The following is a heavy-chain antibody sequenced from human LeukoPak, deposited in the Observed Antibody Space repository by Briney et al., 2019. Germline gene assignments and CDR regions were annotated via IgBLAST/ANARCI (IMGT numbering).Heavy chain of an antibody. CDR3: ARGGGLDV. D-gene: IGHD3-16*01. V-gene: IGHV3-23*01. CDR2: ISGSGGST. J-gene: IGHJ6*02. CDR1: GFTFSSYA. Sequence: PGGSLRLSCAASGFTFSSYAMSWVRQAPGKGLEWVSAISGSGGSTYYADSVKGRFTISRDNSKNSLYLQMSNLRAEDTAVYFRARGGGLDVWGQGATVTVSS.